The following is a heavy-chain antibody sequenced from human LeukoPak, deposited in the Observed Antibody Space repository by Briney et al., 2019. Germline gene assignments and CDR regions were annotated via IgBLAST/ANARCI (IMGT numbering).Heavy chain of an antibody. D-gene: IGHD6-13*01. CDR2: IYYSGST. CDR3: ARAWIAAAGSYDY. V-gene: IGHV4-59*01. J-gene: IGHJ4*02. Sequence: SETLSLTCTVSGGSISSYYWSWIRQPPGKGLEWIGYIYYSGSTNYNPSLKSRVTISVDTSKNQFSLKLSSVTVADTAVYYCARAWIAAAGSYDYWGQGTLVTVSS. CDR1: GGSISSYY.